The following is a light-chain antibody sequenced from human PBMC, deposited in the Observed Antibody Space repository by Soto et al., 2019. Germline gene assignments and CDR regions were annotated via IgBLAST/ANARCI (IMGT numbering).Light chain of an antibody. CDR3: SSYAGSNNYV. Sequence: QSALTQPPSASGSRGQSVTISCTGTSSDVGGYNYVSWYQQHPGKAPKLMIYEVSKRPSGVPDRFSGSKSGNTASLTVSGLQAEDEADYYCSSYAGSNNYVFRTGTKVTVL. J-gene: IGLJ1*01. V-gene: IGLV2-8*01. CDR2: EVS. CDR1: SSDVGGYNY.